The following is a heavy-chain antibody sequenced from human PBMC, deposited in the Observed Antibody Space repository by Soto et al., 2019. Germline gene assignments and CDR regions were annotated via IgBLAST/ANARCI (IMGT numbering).Heavy chain of an antibody. CDR1: GYSFTSYW. V-gene: IGHV5-10-1*01. J-gene: IGHJ6*02. CDR2: IDPSDSYT. CDR3: ASSYSSRESKYGMDV. D-gene: IGHD6-13*01. Sequence: PGESLKISCKGSGYSFTSYWISWVRQMPGKGLEWMGRIDPSDSYTNYSPSFQGHVTISADKSISTAYLQGSSLKASDTAMDYCASSYSSRESKYGMDVWGQGTTVTVSS.